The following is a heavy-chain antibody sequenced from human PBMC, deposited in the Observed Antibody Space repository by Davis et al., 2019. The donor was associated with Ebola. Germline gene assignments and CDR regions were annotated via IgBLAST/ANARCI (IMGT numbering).Heavy chain of an antibody. D-gene: IGHD2-15*01. CDR2: IVVGSGNT. V-gene: IGHV1-58*01. Sequence: SVTVSCQASGFTFTSSAVQWVRQARGQRLEWIGWIVVGSGNTNYAKKFQERVTITRDMSTSTAYMELSSLRSEDTAVYYSARAKDIVVVVGYYYGMDVWGKGTTVTVSS. CDR1: GFTFTSSA. J-gene: IGHJ6*04. CDR3: ARAKDIVVVVGYYYGMDV.